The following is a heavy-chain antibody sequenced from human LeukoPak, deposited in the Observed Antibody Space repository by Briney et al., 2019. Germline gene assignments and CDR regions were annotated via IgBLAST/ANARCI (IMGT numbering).Heavy chain of an antibody. CDR2: INPNSGGT. Sequence: GASVKVSCKASGYTFTSYYMHWVRQAPGQGLEWMGWINPNSGGTNYAQKFQGRVTMTRDTSISTAYMELGGLRSDDTAVYYCARDWRGSYFPDFWGQGTLVTVSS. V-gene: IGHV1-2*02. CDR3: ARDWRGSYFPDF. D-gene: IGHD1-26*01. CDR1: GYTFTSYY. J-gene: IGHJ4*02.